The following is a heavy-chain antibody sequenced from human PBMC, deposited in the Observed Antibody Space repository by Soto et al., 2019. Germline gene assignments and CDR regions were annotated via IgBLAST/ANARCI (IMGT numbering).Heavy chain of an antibody. Sequence: SETLCLTCAVYGGSFSGYYWSWIRQPPGKGLEWIGEINHSGSTNYNPSLKSRVTISVDTSKNQFSLKLSSVTAADTAVYYCARPRIAAAGYNWFDPWGQGTLVTVSS. CDR3: ARPRIAAAGYNWFDP. CDR1: GGSFSGYY. CDR2: INHSGST. D-gene: IGHD6-13*01. V-gene: IGHV4-34*01. J-gene: IGHJ5*02.